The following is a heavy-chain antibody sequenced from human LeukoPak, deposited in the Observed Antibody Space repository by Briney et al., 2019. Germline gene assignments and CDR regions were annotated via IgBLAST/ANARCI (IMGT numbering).Heavy chain of an antibody. CDR3: AKRHSSSWSWFDP. Sequence: GRSLRLSCAASGFTFSSYAMHWVRQAPGKGLEWVAVISYDGSNKYYADSVKGRFTISRDNSKNTLYLQMNSLRAEDTAVYYCAKRHSSSWSWFDPWGQGTLVTASS. CDR1: GFTFSSYA. CDR2: ISYDGSNK. V-gene: IGHV3-30-3*02. J-gene: IGHJ5*02. D-gene: IGHD6-13*01.